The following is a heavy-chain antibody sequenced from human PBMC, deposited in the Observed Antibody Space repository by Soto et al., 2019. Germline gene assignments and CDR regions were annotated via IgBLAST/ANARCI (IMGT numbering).Heavy chain of an antibody. Sequence: GGSLRLSCAASGFTVSSNYMSWVRQAPGKGLEWVSVIYSGGSTYYADSVKGRFTISRDNSKNTLYLQMNSLRAEDTAVYYCAXDLHSGVVTYGMDVWGQGTXVTVSS. V-gene: IGHV3-53*01. D-gene: IGHD3-3*01. J-gene: IGHJ6*02. CDR1: GFTVSSNY. CDR3: AXDLHSGVVTYGMDV. CDR2: IYSGGST.